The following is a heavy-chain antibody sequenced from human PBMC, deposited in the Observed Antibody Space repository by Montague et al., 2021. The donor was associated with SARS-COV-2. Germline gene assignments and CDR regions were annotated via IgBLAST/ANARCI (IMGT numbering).Heavy chain of an antibody. D-gene: IGHD3-16*02. J-gene: IGHJ4*02. CDR3: ARDNYDYVWGSYRYIY. CDR1: GFTFSSYA. Sequence: SLRLSCSASGFTFSSYAMHWVRQAPGKGLEWVAVISYDGSSKYYXDSVKGRFTISRDNSKNTLYLQMNSLRAEDTAVYYCARDNYDYVWGSYRYIYWGQGTLVTVSS. CDR2: ISYDGSSK. V-gene: IGHV3-30*04.